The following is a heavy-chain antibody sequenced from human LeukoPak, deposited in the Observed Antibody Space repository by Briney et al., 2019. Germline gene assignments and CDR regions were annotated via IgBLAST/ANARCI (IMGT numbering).Heavy chain of an antibody. V-gene: IGHV4-59*08. D-gene: IGHD5-24*01. J-gene: IGHJ4*02. CDR2: ISYSGST. CDR1: GGSISSYF. CDR3: ARQMALDY. Sequence: PSETLSLTCTVSGGSISSYFWSWIRQPPGKGLEWIGYISYSGSTNYNPSLKSRVTISVGTSKNQFSLKLSSVTAADTAIYYCARQMALDYWGQGTLVTVSS.